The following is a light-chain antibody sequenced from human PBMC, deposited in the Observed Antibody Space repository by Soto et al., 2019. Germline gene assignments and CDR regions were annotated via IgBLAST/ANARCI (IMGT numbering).Light chain of an antibody. J-gene: IGKJ5*01. Sequence: EIVLTQSPGTLSLSPGERATLSCRASQTVTRNYLAWHQQKPGQTPRLLVYGASSRATGIPDRFSGSGSGTDFTLIISRLEPEDFAVYYCQQHGSSPITFGQGTRLEIK. CDR2: GAS. CDR3: QQHGSSPIT. CDR1: QTVTRNY. V-gene: IGKV3-20*01.